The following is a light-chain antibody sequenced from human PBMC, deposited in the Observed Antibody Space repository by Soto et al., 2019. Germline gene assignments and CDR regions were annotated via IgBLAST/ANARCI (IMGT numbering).Light chain of an antibody. V-gene: IGLV1-40*01. CDR1: SANMGAAYN. Sequence: QTVVTQPPSVSGAPGQRVTISCTGSSANMGAAYNVDWYQQLPGTAPKLLIYGNNNRPSGVPARFSGSKSGTSATLAIAGLQAEDEGDYYCQSYDSSLSGYVFGTATKLTVL. CDR3: QSYDSSLSGYV. CDR2: GNN. J-gene: IGLJ1*01.